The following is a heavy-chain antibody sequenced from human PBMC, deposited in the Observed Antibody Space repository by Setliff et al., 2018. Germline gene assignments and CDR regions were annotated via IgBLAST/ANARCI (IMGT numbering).Heavy chain of an antibody. CDR2: IKQDGSEK. J-gene: IGHJ3*02. V-gene: IGHV3-7*01. CDR1: GFTFSTYW. CDR3: TRSSGAFDI. Sequence: GGSLRLSCAASGFTFSTYWMSWVRQAPGKGLEWVANIKQDGSEKYYVDSVKGRFSISRDNAKNSLYLQMNSLRAEDTAVYYCTRSSGAFDIWGQGTMVTVSS.